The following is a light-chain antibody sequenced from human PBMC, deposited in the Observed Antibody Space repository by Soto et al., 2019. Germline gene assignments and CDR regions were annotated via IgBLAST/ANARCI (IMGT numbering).Light chain of an antibody. CDR1: QTISAY. Sequence: DIQMTQSPSSLSASVGDTVTITCRASQTISAYLHWYQQKPGKAPRLLIYSASSLKIGGPSRFSGSGFGTDFTLTITSLQPEDFATYFCQQSYITPPVTFGGGTKVEIK. CDR3: QQSYITPPVT. V-gene: IGKV1-39*01. CDR2: SAS. J-gene: IGKJ4*01.